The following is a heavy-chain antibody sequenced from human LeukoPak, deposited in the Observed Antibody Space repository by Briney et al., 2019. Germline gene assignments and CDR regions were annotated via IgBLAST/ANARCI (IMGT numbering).Heavy chain of an antibody. CDR1: GASVSRES. D-gene: IGHD1-26*01. CDR2: IYYSGST. CDR3: ARQDGGATDRWFDP. J-gene: IGHJ5*02. Sequence: SETLSLTCTVSGASVSRESWTWIRQPPGKGLEWIGYIYYSGSTNYNPSLKSRVTISVDTSKNQFSLKLSSVTAADTAVYYCARQDGGATDRWFDPWGQGTLVTVSS. V-gene: IGHV4-59*08.